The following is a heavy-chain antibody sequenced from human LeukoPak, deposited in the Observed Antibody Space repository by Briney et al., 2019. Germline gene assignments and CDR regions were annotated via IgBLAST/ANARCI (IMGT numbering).Heavy chain of an antibody. CDR1: GYSFTNYY. V-gene: IGHV1-46*01. CDR2: INPGGGST. Sequence: ASVKVSCKASGYSFTNYYLHWVRQAPGQGFEWMGIINPGGGSTTYAQTFQGRVTMTRDTSTSTVYMELSSLRSEDTAGYYCARGGFTTMVRGVIITLDAFDIWGQGTMVTVSS. CDR3: ARGGFTTMVRGVIITLDAFDI. D-gene: IGHD3-10*01. J-gene: IGHJ3*02.